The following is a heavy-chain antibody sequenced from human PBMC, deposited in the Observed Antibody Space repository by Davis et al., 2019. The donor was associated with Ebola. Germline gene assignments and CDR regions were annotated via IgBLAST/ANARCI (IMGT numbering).Heavy chain of an antibody. CDR2: IHYSGST. CDR1: AGSISSSSHH. J-gene: IGHJ6*03. D-gene: IGHD1-26*01. Sequence: PSETLSLTCTVSAGSISSSSHHWGWTRPPPGKGLEWIGYIHYSGSTNYNPSLKSRVTISVDTSKNQFSLKLSSVTAADTAVYYCASREGLLGYYYMDVWGKGTTVTVSS. V-gene: IGHV4-61*05. CDR3: ASREGLLGYYYMDV.